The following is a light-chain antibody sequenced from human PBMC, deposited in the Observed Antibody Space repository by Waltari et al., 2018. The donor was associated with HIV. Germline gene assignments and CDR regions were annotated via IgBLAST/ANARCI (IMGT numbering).Light chain of an antibody. V-gene: IGLV2-14*01. CDR2: EVS. J-gene: IGLJ1*01. CDR3: TSYTSSTTLV. CDR1: SSDVGGYAY. Sequence: QSALTQSASVSGSPGQSITISCPGTSSDVGGYAYVSWYQQRPGKAPKLMIYEVSNRPSGVSTRFSGSKSGNTASLIISGLQAEDEADYYCTSYTSSTTLVFGTGTKVTVL.